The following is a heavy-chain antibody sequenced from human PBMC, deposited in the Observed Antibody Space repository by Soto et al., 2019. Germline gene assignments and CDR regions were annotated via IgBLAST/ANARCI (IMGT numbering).Heavy chain of an antibody. CDR2: IGTAADT. V-gene: IGHV3-13*04. CDR3: VRARRGEYFGEQLS. J-gene: IGHJ4*02. D-gene: IGHD3-10*01. CDR1: GFTFSLYD. Sequence: EVRLVESGGGLVQPGGSLRLSCATSGFTFSLYDMYWVRQSTGKSLEWVSAIGTAADTYYPGSVQGRFIISRDNANSFLYLQMNSLRAGDTAVYYCVRARRGEYFGEQLSWGQGTLVTVSS.